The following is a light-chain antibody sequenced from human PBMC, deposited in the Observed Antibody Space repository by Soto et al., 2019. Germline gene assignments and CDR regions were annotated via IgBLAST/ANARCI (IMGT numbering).Light chain of an antibody. CDR3: CSYAGGSTYV. Sequence: ALTQPASVSGSPGQSITISCTGTSSDVGNYNLASWYQQDPGKAPKLMIYEVSKRPSGVSNRFSGSKSGNTASLTISGLQAEDEADYYCCSYAGGSTYVFGTGTKVTVL. J-gene: IGLJ1*01. V-gene: IGLV2-23*02. CDR2: EVS. CDR1: SSDVGNYNL.